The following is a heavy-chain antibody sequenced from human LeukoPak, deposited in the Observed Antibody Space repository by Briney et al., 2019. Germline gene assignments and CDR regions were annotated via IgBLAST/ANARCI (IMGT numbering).Heavy chain of an antibody. CDR3: AKDGFGVVTPLWFDP. J-gene: IGHJ5*02. CDR2: ISGSGGST. V-gene: IGHV3-23*01. Sequence: GGSLRLSCAASGFTFRSYAMSWVRQAPGKGLEWVSAISGSGGSTYYADSVKGRFTISRDNSKNTLYLQMNSLRAEDKAVYYCAKDGFGVVTPLWFDPWGQGTLVTVSS. D-gene: IGHD3-3*01. CDR1: GFTFRSYA.